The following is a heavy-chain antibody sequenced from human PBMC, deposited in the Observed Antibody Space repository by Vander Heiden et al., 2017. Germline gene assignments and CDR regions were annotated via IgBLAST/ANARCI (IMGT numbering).Heavy chain of an antibody. CDR1: GFTPSTYW. CDR2: ISTDGSST. V-gene: IGHV3-74*01. CDR3: ARVPSRNGDYAFGAFDI. J-gene: IGHJ3*02. Sequence: EVQLVESGGGLVQIGGSLRLSCAASGFTPSTYWMHWVRQAPGKGLVWVSRISTDGSSTSYADSVQGRFTISRDNAKNTLYLQMNSLRAEDTAVYYCARVPSRNGDYAFGAFDIWGQGTMVTVSS. D-gene: IGHD4-17*01.